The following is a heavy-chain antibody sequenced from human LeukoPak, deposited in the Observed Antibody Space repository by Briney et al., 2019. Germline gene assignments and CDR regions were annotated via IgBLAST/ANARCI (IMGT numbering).Heavy chain of an antibody. CDR3: ARGPLTYSSSWHRFDY. J-gene: IGHJ4*02. D-gene: IGHD6-13*01. CDR2: INPNSGGT. CDR1: GYTFTDYY. V-gene: IGHV1-2*02. Sequence: ASVKVSCKASGYTFTDYYMHWVRQAPGQGLEWMGWINPNSGGTNYAQKFQGRVTMTRDTSISTAYMELSRLRSDDTAVYYCARGPLTYSSSWHRFDYWGQGTLVTVSS.